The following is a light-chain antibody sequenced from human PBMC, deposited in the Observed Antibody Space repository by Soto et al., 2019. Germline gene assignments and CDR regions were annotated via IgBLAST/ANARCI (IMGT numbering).Light chain of an antibody. CDR1: QSITGW. CDR3: QQYNSYSEA. Sequence: GDRVPITCRASQSITGWLAWYQQKPGKASKLLIYKASSLESGVPSRFSGSGSGTDFTLTISSLQPYDFATYYCQQYNSYSEAFGQGTKVDIK. V-gene: IGKV1-5*03. CDR2: KAS. J-gene: IGKJ1*01.